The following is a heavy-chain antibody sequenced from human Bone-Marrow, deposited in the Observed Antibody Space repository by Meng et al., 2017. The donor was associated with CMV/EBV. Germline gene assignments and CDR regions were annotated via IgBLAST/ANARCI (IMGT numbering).Heavy chain of an antibody. CDR2: IVVGSGNT. CDR3: ARDRDRGGVWYYGMDV. J-gene: IGHJ6*02. Sequence: SVKVSCKASGFTFTSSAVQWVRQARGQRLEWIGWIVVGSGNTNYAQKFQGRVTITRDMSTSTAYMELSSLRSEDTAVYYCARDRDRGGVWYYGMDVWGQGTTVTVSS. V-gene: IGHV1-58*01. CDR1: GFTFTSSA. D-gene: IGHD5-24*01.